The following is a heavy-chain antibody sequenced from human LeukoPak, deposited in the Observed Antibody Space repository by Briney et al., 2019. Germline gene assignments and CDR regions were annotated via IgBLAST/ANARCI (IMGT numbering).Heavy chain of an antibody. J-gene: IGHJ6*03. Sequence: SETLSLTCTVSGGSISSYYWSWIRQPAGKGLEWIGRIYTSGSTNYNPSLKSRVTMSVDTSKNQFSLKLSSVTAADTAVYYCAKRRGLELLYYYYMDVWGKGTTVTVSS. V-gene: IGHV4-4*07. CDR1: GGSISSYY. D-gene: IGHD1-7*01. CDR3: AKRRGLELLYYYYMDV. CDR2: IYTSGST.